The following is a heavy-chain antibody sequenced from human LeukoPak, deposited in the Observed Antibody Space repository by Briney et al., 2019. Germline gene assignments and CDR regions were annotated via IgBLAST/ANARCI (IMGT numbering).Heavy chain of an antibody. CDR3: AKRVHSASWYAAFDY. CDR2: ISSNSGTT. D-gene: IGHD6-13*01. Sequence: GGSLRLSCAASGFSFSNYVMTWVRQAPGKGLEWVSGISSNSGTTYYADSVKGRFTISRDNSENTLYLQMNSLRAEDTAVYYCAKRVHSASWYAAFDYWGQGTLVTVSS. CDR1: GFSFSNYV. V-gene: IGHV3-23*01. J-gene: IGHJ4*02.